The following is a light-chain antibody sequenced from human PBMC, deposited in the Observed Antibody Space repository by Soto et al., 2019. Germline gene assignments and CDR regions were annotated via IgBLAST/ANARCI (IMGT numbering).Light chain of an antibody. CDR2: GPS. V-gene: IGKV3-20*01. Sequence: EIVLTQSPGTVSLSPGERATLSCRTSQRVSSDFLAWYQQKAGQXPRLLIYGPSNRATGVPDRFIGGGSGTDFTITISRLEPEDFAVYYCQQFGSAPRTFGQGTKVDIK. J-gene: IGKJ1*01. CDR3: QQFGSAPRT. CDR1: QRVSSDF.